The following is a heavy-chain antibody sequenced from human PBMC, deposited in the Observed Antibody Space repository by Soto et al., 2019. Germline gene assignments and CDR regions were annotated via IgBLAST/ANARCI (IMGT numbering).Heavy chain of an antibody. CDR1: GYTFTNYG. D-gene: IGHD6-13*01. CDR2: IRGYNGET. Sequence: QVQLVQSGAEVKSPGTSVKVSCKASGYTFTNYGINWVRQAPGQGPEWMGWIRGYNGETNYAQSLHCRVTITTDTSTSTAYMELRSRRSDETAVYYCSRGGSSWSAEYYQHLGQATLVIVSS. V-gene: IGHV1-18*01. J-gene: IGHJ1*01. CDR3: SRGGSSWSAEYYQH.